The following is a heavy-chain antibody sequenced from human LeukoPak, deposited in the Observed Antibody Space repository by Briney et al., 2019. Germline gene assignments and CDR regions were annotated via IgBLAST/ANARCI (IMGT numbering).Heavy chain of an antibody. D-gene: IGHD3-10*01. CDR1: GFTFSNYN. CDR3: ARDSRFGKLLIPYFDY. CDR2: ITSRSSSI. V-gene: IGHV3-48*02. J-gene: IGHJ4*02. Sequence: GGSLKLSLAASGFTFSNYNMNWVRQAPGKGLEWVSYITSRSSSIYYADSVKGRFTISRDNAQNSLYLQMNSLRDEDTAVYYCARDSRFGKLLIPYFDYWGRGALLIVSS.